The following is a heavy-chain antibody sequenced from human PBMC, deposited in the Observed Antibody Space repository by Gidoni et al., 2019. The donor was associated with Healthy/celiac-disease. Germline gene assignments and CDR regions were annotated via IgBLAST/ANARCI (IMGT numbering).Heavy chain of an antibody. J-gene: IGHJ4*02. Sequence: QVQLVQSGAEVKKHGSSVKVSCKASGGTFSSYAISWVRQAPGQGLEWMGRIIPILGIANYAQKFQGRVTITADKSTSTAYMELSSLRSEDTAVYYCARGHNCGGDCYAFDYWGQGTLVTVSS. D-gene: IGHD2-21*02. CDR1: GGTFSSYA. CDR3: ARGHNCGGDCYAFDY. V-gene: IGHV1-69*04. CDR2: IIPILGIA.